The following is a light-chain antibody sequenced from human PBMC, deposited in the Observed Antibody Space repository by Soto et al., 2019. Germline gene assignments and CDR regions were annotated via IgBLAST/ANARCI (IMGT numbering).Light chain of an antibody. Sequence: SVRTQPPSASGTPGQRVIISCSGGSSNIGRNPVNWYQKFPGTAPKLLISLNTQRPSGVPDRFSGSKSGTSASLAISGLRSEDEADYYCAAWDDNVYVFGTGTKVTVL. CDR2: LNT. CDR3: AAWDDNVYV. CDR1: SSNIGRNP. J-gene: IGLJ1*01. V-gene: IGLV1-44*01.